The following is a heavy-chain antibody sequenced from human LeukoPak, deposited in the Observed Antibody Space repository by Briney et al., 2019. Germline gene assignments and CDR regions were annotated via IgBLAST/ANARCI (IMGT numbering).Heavy chain of an antibody. CDR3: ARGLGAPDAFDI. J-gene: IGHJ3*02. Sequence: PGGSLRLSCAASGFTFSSYSMNWVRQAPAKGLEWVSSISSSSSYIYYADSVKGRFTISRDNAKNSLYLQMNSLRAEDTAVYYCARGLGAPDAFDIWGQGTMVTVSS. V-gene: IGHV3-21*01. CDR1: GFTFSSYS. CDR2: ISSSSSYI. D-gene: IGHD1-26*01.